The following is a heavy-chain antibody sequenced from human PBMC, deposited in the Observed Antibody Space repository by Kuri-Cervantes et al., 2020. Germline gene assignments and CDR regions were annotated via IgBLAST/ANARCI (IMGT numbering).Heavy chain of an antibody. CDR2: INPSGGST. Sequence: ASVKVSCKASGYTFTSYYMHWVRQAPGQGLEWMGIINPSGGSTSYAQKLQGRVTMTRDTSTSTVYMELSSLRSEDTAVYYCARDRGGGYVGGYFDYWGQGSLVTISS. J-gene: IGHJ4*02. CDR3: ARDRGGGYVGGYFDY. CDR1: GYTFTSYY. D-gene: IGHD5-12*01. V-gene: IGHV1-46*01.